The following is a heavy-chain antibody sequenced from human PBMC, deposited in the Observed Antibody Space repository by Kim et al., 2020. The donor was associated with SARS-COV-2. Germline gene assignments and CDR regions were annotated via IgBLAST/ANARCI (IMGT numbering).Heavy chain of an antibody. CDR3: AKNSWSRVADAFDI. V-gene: IGHV3-23*01. D-gene: IGHD6-13*01. Sequence: ADSVKGRFTISRDNSKNTLYLQMSSLRAEDTAVYYCAKNSWSRVADAFDIWGQGKMVTVSS. J-gene: IGHJ3*02.